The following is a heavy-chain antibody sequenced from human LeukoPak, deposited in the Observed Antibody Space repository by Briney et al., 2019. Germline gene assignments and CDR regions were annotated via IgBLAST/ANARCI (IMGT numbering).Heavy chain of an antibody. V-gene: IGHV4-34*01. CDR2: INHSGST. CDR1: GGSFSGYY. J-gene: IGHJ4*02. D-gene: IGHD3-3*02. Sequence: SETLSLTCAVYGGSFSGYYWSWIRQSPGKGLEWIGEINHSGSTNYNPSLKSRVTISVETPKNQFSLKLSSVTAADTAVYHCANSPFWSGFYYFDYWGQGTLVTVSS. CDR3: ANSPFWSGFYYFDY.